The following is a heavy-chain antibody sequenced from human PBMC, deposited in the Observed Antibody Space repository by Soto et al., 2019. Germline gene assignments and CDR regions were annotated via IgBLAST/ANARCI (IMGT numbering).Heavy chain of an antibody. V-gene: IGHV3-66*01. CDR1: GFTVSNTY. CDR2: IYSGGTT. D-gene: IGHD2-2*01. Sequence: EVQLVQSGGGLVQPGESLRLSCAASGFTVSNTYMSWVRQAPGKGLEWVSLIYSGGTTYYAGSVKGRFTISRDNSKNTRYIQMNSLRAEDTAVYYCARDDIVLVQAAISYGMDVWGQGTTVTVSS. J-gene: IGHJ6*02. CDR3: ARDDIVLVQAAISYGMDV.